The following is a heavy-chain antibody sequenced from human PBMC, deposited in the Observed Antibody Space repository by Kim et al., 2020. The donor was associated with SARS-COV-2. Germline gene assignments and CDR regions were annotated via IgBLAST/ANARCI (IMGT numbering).Heavy chain of an antibody. CDR1: GGSFSGYY. Sequence: SETLSLTCAVYGGSFSGYYWSWIRQPPGKGLEWIGEINHSGSTNYNPSLKSRVTISVDTSKNQFSLKLSSVTAADTAVYYCASLTIFDYYYGMDVWGQGTTVTVSS. D-gene: IGHD3-3*01. CDR3: ASLTIFDYYYGMDV. J-gene: IGHJ6*02. CDR2: INHSGST. V-gene: IGHV4-34*01.